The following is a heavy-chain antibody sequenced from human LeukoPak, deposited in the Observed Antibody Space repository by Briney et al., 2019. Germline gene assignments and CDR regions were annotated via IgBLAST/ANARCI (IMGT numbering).Heavy chain of an antibody. J-gene: IGHJ4*02. D-gene: IGHD4-17*01. Sequence: SEXLSLTCTVSGGSISSSSYYWGWLRQPPGKGLEWIGSIYYSGSTYYNPSLNSRVTISVATSKNQFSLKLSSVPAADTAVYYCARHGGGAVTTNLDYWGQGTLVTVSS. CDR2: IYYSGST. CDR3: ARHGGGAVTTNLDY. V-gene: IGHV4-39*01. CDR1: GGSISSSSYY.